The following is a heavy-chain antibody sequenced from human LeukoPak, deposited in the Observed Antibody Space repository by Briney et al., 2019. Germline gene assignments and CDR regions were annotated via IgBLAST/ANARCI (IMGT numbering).Heavy chain of an antibody. CDR1: GFTFSSYE. D-gene: IGHD5-12*01. V-gene: IGHV3-48*03. Sequence: GGSLRLSCAASGFTFSSYEMNWVRQAPGKGLEWVSYISSSGNTIHYADSVKGRFTISRDSSKNTLYLQMNSLRPEDTAVYYCARARPSMWIDYWGQGTLVTVSS. CDR2: ISSSGNTI. CDR3: ARARPSMWIDY. J-gene: IGHJ4*02.